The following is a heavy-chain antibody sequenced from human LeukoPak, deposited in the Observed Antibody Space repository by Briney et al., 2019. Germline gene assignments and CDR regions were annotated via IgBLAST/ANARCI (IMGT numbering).Heavy chain of an antibody. CDR2: IRSGGST. Sequence: GGSLRLSCAASGFIVSGKYMSWVRQAPGKGLEWVSVIRSGGSTSYADSVKGRFTISRDNSKNTLYLQMNSLRAEDTAVYYCAREGSFDSSGYNDALDIWGQGAMVTVSA. CDR3: AREGSFDSSGYNDALDI. V-gene: IGHV3-53*01. J-gene: IGHJ3*02. D-gene: IGHD3-22*01. CDR1: GFIVSGKY.